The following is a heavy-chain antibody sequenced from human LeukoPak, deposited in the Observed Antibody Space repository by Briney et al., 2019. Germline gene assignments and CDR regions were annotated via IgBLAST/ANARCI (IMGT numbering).Heavy chain of an antibody. CDR1: GFTFSSYE. V-gene: IGHV3-48*03. CDR2: ISSSSTII. Sequence: GGSLRLSCAASGFTFSSYELYWVRQAPGKGLEWISYISSSSTIIKYVDSVRGRFTISRDDARESLYLQMSSLRADDTAIYYCGASRQYVGAFDIWGQGTLVTVSS. CDR3: GASRQYVGAFDI. D-gene: IGHD3-16*01. J-gene: IGHJ3*02.